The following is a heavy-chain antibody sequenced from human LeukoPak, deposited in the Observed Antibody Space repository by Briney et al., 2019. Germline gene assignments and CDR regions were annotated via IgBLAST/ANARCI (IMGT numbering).Heavy chain of an antibody. Sequence: GGSLRLSCAASGFTFSSYAMSWVRQAPGKGLEWVSAISGSGGSTYYADSVKGRFTISRDNSKNTLYLQINSLRAEDTAVYYCAKVCSSGYYYEDYFDYWGQGTLVTVSS. CDR3: AKVCSSGYYYEDYFDY. CDR2: ISGSGGST. D-gene: IGHD3-22*01. CDR1: GFTFSSYA. V-gene: IGHV3-23*01. J-gene: IGHJ4*02.